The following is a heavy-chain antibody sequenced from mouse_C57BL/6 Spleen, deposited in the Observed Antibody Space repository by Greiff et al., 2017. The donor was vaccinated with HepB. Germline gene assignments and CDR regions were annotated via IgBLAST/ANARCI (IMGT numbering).Heavy chain of an antibody. CDR3: ARSYGRIPYYAMDY. J-gene: IGHJ4*01. CDR2: IYPRDGST. V-gene: IGHV1-85*01. Sequence: QVQLQQSGPELVKPGASVKLSCKASGYTFTSYDINWVKQRPGQGLEWIGWIYPRDGSTKYNEKFKGKATLTVDTSSSTAYMELHSLTSEDSAVYFCARSYGRIPYYAMDYWGQGTSVTVSS. CDR1: GYTFTSYD. D-gene: IGHD1-1*01.